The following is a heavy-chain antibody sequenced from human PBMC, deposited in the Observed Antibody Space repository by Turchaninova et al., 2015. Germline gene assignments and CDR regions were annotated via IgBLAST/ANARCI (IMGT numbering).Heavy chain of an antibody. CDR3: ARGSHFLQWLLDY. J-gene: IGHJ4*02. CDR1: GDSISNYY. D-gene: IGHD6-19*01. CDR2: IYHSGSA. V-gene: IGHV4-59*01. Sequence: QVQLQESGPGLVKPSETLSLICTVSGDSISNYYWTWIRQSPGKGLEWIGNIYHSGSANYNPSLKRRVTISIAAAKNQFSLKLTSVTASDTAVYFCARGSHFLQWLLDYWGQGTLVTVSS.